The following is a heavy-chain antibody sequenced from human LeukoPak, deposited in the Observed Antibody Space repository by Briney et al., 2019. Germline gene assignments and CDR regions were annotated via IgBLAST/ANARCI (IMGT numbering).Heavy chain of an antibody. CDR3: ARDGSYYDFWSGYYTGSYYYYYTDV. J-gene: IGHJ6*03. V-gene: IGHV4-39*07. CDR1: GGSISSSSYY. D-gene: IGHD3-3*01. Sequence: SETLSLTCTVSGGSISSSSYYWGWIRQPPGKGLEGIGSIYYSGSTYYNPSLKSRVTISVDTSTNPFSLKLSSLTAADTAVYYCARDGSYYDFWSGYYTGSYYYYYTDVWGKGTTVTV. CDR2: IYYSGST.